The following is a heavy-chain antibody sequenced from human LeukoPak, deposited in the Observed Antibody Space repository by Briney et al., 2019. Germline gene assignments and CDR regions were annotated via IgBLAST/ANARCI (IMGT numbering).Heavy chain of an antibody. CDR3: AKSRDGYNSAYFGY. CDR2: IYHSGST. CDR1: GGSISSGGYS. J-gene: IGHJ4*02. D-gene: IGHD5-24*01. Sequence: SETLSLTCAVSGGSISSGGYSWSWIRQPPGKGLEWIGYIYHSGSTYYNPSLKSRVTISVDRSKNQFSLKLSSVTAADTAVYYCAKSRDGYNSAYFGYWGQGTLVTVSS. V-gene: IGHV4-30-2*01.